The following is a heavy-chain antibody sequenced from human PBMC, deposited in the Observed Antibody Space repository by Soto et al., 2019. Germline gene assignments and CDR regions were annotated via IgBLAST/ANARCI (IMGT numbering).Heavy chain of an antibody. CDR2: IHYSGTT. V-gene: IGHV4-59*01. CDR3: AAGEASSRNLAPYYLDF. Sequence: SETLSLTCTVSGGSMRNYFWTWIRQPPGKGLEWIGYIHYSGTTSFFPSYNPSLRSRVTISEDTSKNQFSLKLLSVTTADTAVYFCAAGEASSRNLAPYYLDFWGQGTMVT. D-gene: IGHD6-13*01. J-gene: IGHJ4*02. CDR1: GGSMRNYF.